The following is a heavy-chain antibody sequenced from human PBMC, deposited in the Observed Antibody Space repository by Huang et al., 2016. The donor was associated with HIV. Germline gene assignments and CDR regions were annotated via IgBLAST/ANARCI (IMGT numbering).Heavy chain of an antibody. CDR1: GFTFSSYW. J-gene: IGHJ4*02. Sequence: EVQLVESGGGLVQPGGSLRLSCAASGFTFSSYWMHWVRHAPGKGRWWGSRSNSEGSSTSYADSVKGRFTISRDNAKNTLYLQMNSLRAEDTAVYYCARDSQQWLVEDYWGQGTLVTVSS. CDR3: ARDSQQWLVEDY. V-gene: IGHV3-74*01. D-gene: IGHD6-19*01. CDR2: SNSEGSST.